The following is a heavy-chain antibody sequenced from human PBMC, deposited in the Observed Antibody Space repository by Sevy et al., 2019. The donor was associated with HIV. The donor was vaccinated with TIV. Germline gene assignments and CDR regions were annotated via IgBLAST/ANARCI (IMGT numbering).Heavy chain of an antibody. V-gene: IGHV3-30*18. J-gene: IGHJ4*02. D-gene: IGHD3-10*01. CDR1: GFTFSSYG. CDR2: ISYDGSNK. Sequence: GGSLRLSCAASGFTFSSYGMHWVRQAPGKGLEWVAVISYDGSNKYYADSVKGRFTISRDNSKNTLYLQMNSLRAEDTAVYYCAKEGGGRFGELFVDDYWGQGTLVTVSS. CDR3: AKEGGGRFGELFVDDY.